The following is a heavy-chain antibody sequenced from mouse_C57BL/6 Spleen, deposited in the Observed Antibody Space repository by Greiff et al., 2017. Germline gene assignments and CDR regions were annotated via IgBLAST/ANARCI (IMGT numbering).Heavy chain of an antibody. V-gene: IGHV1-15*01. Sequence: VQLQESGAELVRPGASVTLSCKASGYTFTDYEMHWVKQTPVHGLEWIGAIDPETGGTAYNQKFKGKAILTADKSSSTAYMGLRSLTSGDSAVYYCAGHYYGRDYYALDYRGQSASVTVSS. CDR1: GYTFTDYE. CDR2: IDPETGGT. D-gene: IGHD1-1*01. CDR3: AGHYYGRDYYALDY. J-gene: IGHJ4*01.